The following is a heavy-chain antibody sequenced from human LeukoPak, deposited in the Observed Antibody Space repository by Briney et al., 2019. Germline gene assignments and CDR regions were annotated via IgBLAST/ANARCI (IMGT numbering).Heavy chain of an antibody. J-gene: IGHJ4*02. CDR1: GYTFTSYY. D-gene: IGHD2-2*01. CDR3: ATSLGFYCSSTSCKDY. Sequence: ASVKVSCKASGYTFTSYYMHWVRQAPGQGLEWMGIINPSGGSTSYAQKFQGRVTMTRDTSTSTVYMELSRLRSDDTAVYYCATSLGFYCSSTSCKDYWGQGTLVTVSS. V-gene: IGHV1-46*01. CDR2: INPSGGST.